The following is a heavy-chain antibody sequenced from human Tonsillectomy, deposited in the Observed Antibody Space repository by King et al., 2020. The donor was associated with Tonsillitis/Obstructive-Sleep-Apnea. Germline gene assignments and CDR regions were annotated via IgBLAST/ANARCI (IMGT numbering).Heavy chain of an antibody. V-gene: IGHV3-66*01. Sequence: QLVESGGGLVQAGGSLRLSCAASGFTVSSNYMSWVRQAPGKELEWVTSIYSGGTTYYADDVEGRLTLPSNNSKNKLYLQMSSLRAEDTAVYYCARLLRYFDPWYFDLWGRGTLVTVSS. CDR3: ARLLRYFDPWYFDL. CDR1: GFTVSSNY. J-gene: IGHJ2*01. D-gene: IGHD3-9*01. CDR2: IYSGGTT.